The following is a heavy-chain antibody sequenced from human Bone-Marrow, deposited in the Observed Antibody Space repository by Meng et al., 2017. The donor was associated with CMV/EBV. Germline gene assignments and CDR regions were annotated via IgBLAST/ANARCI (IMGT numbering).Heavy chain of an antibody. D-gene: IGHD6-6*01. Sequence: GGSLRLSCAASGFTFSSYSMNWVRQAPGKGLEWVSSISSSSYIYYADSVKGRFTISRDNAKNSLYLQMNSLRAEDTAVYYCARVWVGYSSSVGYYYYYGMDVWGQGPTVTVSS. CDR3: ARVWVGYSSSVGYYYYYGMDV. CDR2: ISSSSYI. CDR1: GFTFSSYS. V-gene: IGHV3-21*01. J-gene: IGHJ6*02.